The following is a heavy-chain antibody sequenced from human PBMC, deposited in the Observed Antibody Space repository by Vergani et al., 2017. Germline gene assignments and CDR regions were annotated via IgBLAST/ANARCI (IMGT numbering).Heavy chain of an antibody. CDR3: ARSSITMIGADAFDI. J-gene: IGHJ3*02. CDR2: INPNSGGT. V-gene: IGHV1-2*05. CDR1: GSTFTGYY. Sequence: QVQLVQSGAEVKKPGASVKVSCKASGSTFTGYYMHWVRQAPGQGLEWMGRINPNSGGTNYAQKFQGRVTMARDTSISTAYMELSRLRSDDTVVYYCARSSITMIGADAFDIWGQGTMVTVSS. D-gene: IGHD3-10*02.